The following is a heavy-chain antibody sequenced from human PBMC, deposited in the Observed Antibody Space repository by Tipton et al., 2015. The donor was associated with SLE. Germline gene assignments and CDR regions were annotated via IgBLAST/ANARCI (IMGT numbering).Heavy chain of an antibody. D-gene: IGHD5-18*01. CDR1: GGSVSSSRKY. J-gene: IGHJ5*02. V-gene: IGHV4-39*07. Sequence: TLSLTCTVSGGSVSSSRKYWSWIRQPPGMGLEWIGSIYYTGTTTYYNSFLKSRVTMSVDTSKNQFSLRLTSVIAADTAVYYCARLHGYSYGLNWFDPWGQGTLISVSS. CDR3: ARLHGYSYGLNWFDP. CDR2: IYYTGTTT.